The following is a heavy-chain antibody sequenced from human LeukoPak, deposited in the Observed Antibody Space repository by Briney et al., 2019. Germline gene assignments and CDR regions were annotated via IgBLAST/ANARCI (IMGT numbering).Heavy chain of an antibody. D-gene: IGHD3-16*01. CDR3: ARVAGHQGLGYYYYMDV. Sequence: PGGSLRLSCVGSGFIFSSHWMTWVRQAPGEGLEWVANIKEDGSETSYVDSVKGRFTVSRDNAKNSLYLQMNSLRAEDTAVYYCARVAGHQGLGYYYYMDVWGKGTTVTVSS. CDR2: IKEDGSET. CDR1: GFIFSSHW. J-gene: IGHJ6*03. V-gene: IGHV3-7*01.